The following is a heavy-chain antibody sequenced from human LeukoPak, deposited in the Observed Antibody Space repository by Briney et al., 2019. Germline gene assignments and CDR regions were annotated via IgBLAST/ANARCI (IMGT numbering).Heavy chain of an antibody. CDR2: LSFDGSKE. J-gene: IGHJ6*03. CDR3: ARRHSSGWNYMDV. Sequence: PGGSLRLSCAASGFSFSTSSMHWVRQPPGKGLEWVAVLSFDGSKEYYADSVKGRFTISRDNSENTLSLQMNRLRTEDTAVYYCARRHSSGWNYMDVWGRGTTVTVSS. CDR1: GFSFSTSS. V-gene: IGHV3-30*01. D-gene: IGHD6-25*01.